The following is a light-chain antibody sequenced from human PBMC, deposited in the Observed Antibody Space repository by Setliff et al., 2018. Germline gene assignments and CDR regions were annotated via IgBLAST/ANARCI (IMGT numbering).Light chain of an antibody. V-gene: IGLV1-40*01. CDR1: SSNIGAAYD. J-gene: IGLJ1*01. CDR3: QSYDSSLSGYV. CDR2: ANS. Sequence: QSVLTQPPSVSGAPGQRVTISCTGSSSNIGAAYDVHWYQHLPGIAPKLLIFANSNRPSGVPDRFSGSKSGTSASLAITGLQAEDEADYYCQSYDSSLSGYVFGTGTQV.